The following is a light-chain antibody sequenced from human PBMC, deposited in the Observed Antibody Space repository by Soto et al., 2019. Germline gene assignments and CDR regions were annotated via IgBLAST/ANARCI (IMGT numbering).Light chain of an antibody. J-gene: IGKJ1*01. CDR3: QQYNSYSRT. CDR1: QSISSW. V-gene: IGKV1-5*03. CDR2: KAS. Sequence: DIQMTQSPSTLSASVGDRVSITFRASQSISSWLAWYQQKPGKAPKLLIYKASSLESGVKSRFSGSGSGTEFTLTISSLQPDDFATYDCQQYNSYSRTFGQGTKVEIK.